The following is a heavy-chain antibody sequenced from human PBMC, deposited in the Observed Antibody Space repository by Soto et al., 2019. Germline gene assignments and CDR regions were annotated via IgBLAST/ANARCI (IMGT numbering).Heavy chain of an antibody. Sequence: SVKVSCKASGGTFSSYAISWVRQAPGQGLEWMGGIIPIFGTANYAQKFQGRVTITADESTSTAYMELSSLRSEDTAVYYCATVKFNRIAVYYFDYSGQGTLVTVSS. D-gene: IGHD6-19*01. CDR3: ATVKFNRIAVYYFDY. CDR1: GGTFSSYA. V-gene: IGHV1-69*13. CDR2: IIPIFGTA. J-gene: IGHJ4*02.